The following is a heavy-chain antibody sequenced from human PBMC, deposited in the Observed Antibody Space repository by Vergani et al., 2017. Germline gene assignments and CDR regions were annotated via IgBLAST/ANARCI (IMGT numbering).Heavy chain of an antibody. CDR3: AREREGSFARAIDY. J-gene: IGHJ4*02. CDR2: IYYSGRT. V-gene: IGHV4-59*01. CDR1: GGSISSYY. D-gene: IGHD3-10*01. Sequence: QVQLQESGPGLVKPSETLSLTCTVSGGSISSYYWSWIRQPPGKGLEWIGYIYYSGRTNYNPSLKSRVTISVDTSKNQFSLKLSSVTAADTAVYYCAREREGSFARAIDYWGQGTLVTVSS.